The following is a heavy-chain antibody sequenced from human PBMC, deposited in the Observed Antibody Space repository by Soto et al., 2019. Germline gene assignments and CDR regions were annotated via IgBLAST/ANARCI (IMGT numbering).Heavy chain of an antibody. J-gene: IGHJ4*02. CDR1: GFIFSNYE. CDR3: ASGRGLFADY. Sequence: EVQLVESGGGLVQPGGSLRLSCAASGFIFSNYEMNWVRQAPGKGLEWLSSISSSGTTIYYADSVKGRFSISRDNAKDSLYLQMNSLSAEDTAVYYCASGRGLFADYWGQGTLVTVSS. V-gene: IGHV3-48*03. CDR2: ISSSGTTI. D-gene: IGHD5-12*01.